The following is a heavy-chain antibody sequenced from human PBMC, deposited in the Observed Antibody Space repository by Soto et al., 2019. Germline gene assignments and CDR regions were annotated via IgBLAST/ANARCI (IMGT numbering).Heavy chain of an antibody. CDR3: AKALRFTFTTGYYMDV. CDR2: ISGSGST. V-gene: IGHV3-23*01. CDR1: GFTVSSYA. D-gene: IGHD3-16*01. Sequence: EVQLLESGGGLVQPGGSLRLSCAASGFTVSSYAMSWVRQAPGKGLEWVSVISGSGSTYSADSAKGRFTISRDSSKNTVHLQVNSLRAEDTAVYYCAKALRFTFTTGYYMDVWGRGTTVTVSS. J-gene: IGHJ6*03.